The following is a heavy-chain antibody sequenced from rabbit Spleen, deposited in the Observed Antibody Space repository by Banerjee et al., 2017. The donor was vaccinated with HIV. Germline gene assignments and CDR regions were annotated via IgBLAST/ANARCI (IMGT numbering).Heavy chain of an antibody. D-gene: IGHD8-1*01. CDR1: GFTLSSRYR. V-gene: IGHV1S40*01. CDR2: IDSAYSIT. CDR3: ARDAGSGPYIDGYFNL. J-gene: IGHJ4*01. Sequence: QSLGESGGDLVKPGASLTLTCTVSGFTLSSRYRMCWVRQAPGKGLEWIACIDSAYSITWYATWAKGRFTISKTSSTMVTLQMTSLTVADTATYFCARDAGSGPYIDGYFNLWGQGTLVTVS.